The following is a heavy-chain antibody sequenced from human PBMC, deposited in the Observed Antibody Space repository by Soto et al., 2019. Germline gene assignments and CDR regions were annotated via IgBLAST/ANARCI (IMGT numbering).Heavy chain of an antibody. CDR1: GFTFSDHY. D-gene: IGHD5-12*01. Sequence: EVQLVESGGGLVQPGGSLRLSCAVSGFTFSDHYMDWVRQAPGKGLEWVARSRNKANSYSAVYAASVQGRFTISRDDSKSSLSLQMSSLKTEDTAVYYCVRGYHSLDLWGRGTLVTVSS. CDR2: SRNKANSYSA. J-gene: IGHJ2*01. V-gene: IGHV3-72*01. CDR3: VRGYHSLDL.